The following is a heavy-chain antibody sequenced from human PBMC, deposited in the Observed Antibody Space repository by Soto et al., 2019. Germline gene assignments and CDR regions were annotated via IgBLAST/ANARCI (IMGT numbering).Heavy chain of an antibody. D-gene: IGHD3-22*01. CDR2: IKPDGSEK. CDR1: GFPFSSYW. J-gene: IGHJ4*02. V-gene: IGHV3-7*01. CDR3: VEGGYFFNE. Sequence: EVQLLDSGGDLVQPGESLRLSCAASGFPFSSYWMSWVRQAPGKGLEWVANIKPDGSEKYYVDSVKGRFTISRDNAKTSQYQKMNLLGADNSVLYFFVEGGYFFNEWGQGNLFSVSS.